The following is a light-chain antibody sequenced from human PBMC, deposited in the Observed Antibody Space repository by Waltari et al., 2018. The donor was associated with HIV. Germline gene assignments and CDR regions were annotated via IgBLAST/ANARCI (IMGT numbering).Light chain of an antibody. J-gene: IGKJ2*01. V-gene: IGKV1D-16*01. CDR3: QQHNSYPFT. CDR2: AAS. Sequence: DIQMTQSPSSLSASVGERVTITCRACQGVRTSIAWYQQKPGKAPKPLIYAASSLQSGVPSRFSGSGSGTDFTLTVSSLQPEDFATYHCQQHNSYPFTFGQGTKLEIK. CDR1: QGVRTS.